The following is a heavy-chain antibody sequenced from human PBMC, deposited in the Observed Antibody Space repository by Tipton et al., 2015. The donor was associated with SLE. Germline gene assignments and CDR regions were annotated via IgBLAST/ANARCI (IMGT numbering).Heavy chain of an antibody. CDR1: GFNFNDYW. V-gene: IGHV3-7*01. D-gene: IGHD2/OR15-2a*01. J-gene: IGHJ3*01. Sequence: SLRLSCVGSGFNFNDYWMTWVRHSPGKGLEWVANIKEDGGEQNYGDSVQGRFIISRDNAENSLYLQMSSLRAEDSAVYHCARDLSFYVDQWYDAHDVWGQGTVVTVSS. CDR2: IKEDGGEQ. CDR3: ARDLSFYVDQWYDAHDV.